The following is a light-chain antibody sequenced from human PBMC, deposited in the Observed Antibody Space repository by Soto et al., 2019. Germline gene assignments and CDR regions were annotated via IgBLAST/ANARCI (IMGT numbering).Light chain of an antibody. V-gene: IGLV1-47*02. CDR2: CNN. J-gene: IGLJ3*02. CDR1: SSNIGSNY. Sequence: QSVLTQPPSASGTPGQRVTISCSGSSSNIGSNYIYWYQQVPGTAPKLLIYCNNQRPSGVPERFSGSKSGTSASLAIGGLRSEDEADYYCAAWDDSLRGWVFGGGTQLTVL. CDR3: AAWDDSLRGWV.